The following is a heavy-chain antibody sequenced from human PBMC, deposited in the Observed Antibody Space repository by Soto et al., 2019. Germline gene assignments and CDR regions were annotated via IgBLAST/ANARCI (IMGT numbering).Heavy chain of an antibody. CDR2: INHSGST. J-gene: IGHJ3*02. Sequence: ETLTLTCTVYGGSFSGYYWSWVRQPPGKGLEWIGEINHSGSTNYNPSLKSRVTISVDTSKNQFSLKPSSVTAADKAVYSCARAIVGAPDAFDIWGQGTMVTVSS. V-gene: IGHV4-34*01. D-gene: IGHD1-26*01. CDR1: GGSFSGYY. CDR3: ARAIVGAPDAFDI.